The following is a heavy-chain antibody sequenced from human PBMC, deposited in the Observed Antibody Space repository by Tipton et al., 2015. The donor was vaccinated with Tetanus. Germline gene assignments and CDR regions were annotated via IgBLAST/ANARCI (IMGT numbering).Heavy chain of an antibody. CDR2: IYYSGSA. Sequence: LRLSCTVSGGSISSGGYYWSWIRQHPGKGLEWIGYIYYSGSAYYNPSLKSRVTISVDTSKNQFSLKLSSVTAADTAVYYCARDRLSVAFDIWGQGTMVTVSS. CDR3: ARDRLSVAFDI. D-gene: IGHD6-25*01. V-gene: IGHV4-31*03. CDR1: GGSISSGGYY. J-gene: IGHJ3*02.